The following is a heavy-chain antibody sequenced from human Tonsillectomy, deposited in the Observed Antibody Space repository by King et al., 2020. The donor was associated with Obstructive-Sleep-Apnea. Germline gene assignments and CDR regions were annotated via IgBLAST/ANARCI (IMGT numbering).Heavy chain of an antibody. Sequence: VQLVQSGGGLVQPGGSLRLSWAASGFTFSSYWMSWVRQAPGKWLEWVANIKSDGSEKYYVDSLKGRFTISRENAKNSLFLQMNSRRAEDTAVYYCARVRGSYCLDVWGQGTTVTVSS. D-gene: IGHD1-26*01. J-gene: IGHJ6*02. CDR3: ARVRGSYCLDV. CDR1: GFTFSSYW. V-gene: IGHV3-7*03. CDR2: IKSDGSEK.